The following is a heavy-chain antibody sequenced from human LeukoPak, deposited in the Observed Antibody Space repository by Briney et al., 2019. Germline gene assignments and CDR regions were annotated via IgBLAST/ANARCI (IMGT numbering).Heavy chain of an antibody. J-gene: IGHJ2*01. CDR1: GFTLTNFD. CDR2: MNSNTGNT. V-gene: IGHV1-8*01. Sequence: ASVRVSCKASGFTLTNFDINWVRRATGQGLEWMGWMNSNTGNTGYAQEFQGRVTTTRDTSIATAYMELTNLTSEDTAVYDCGRGRRGSSGPWSWYLDLWGRGTLVTASS. D-gene: IGHD3-22*01. CDR3: GRGRRGSSGPWSWYLDL.